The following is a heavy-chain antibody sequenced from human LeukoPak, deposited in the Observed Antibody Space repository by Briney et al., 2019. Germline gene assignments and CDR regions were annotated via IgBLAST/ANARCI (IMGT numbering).Heavy chain of an antibody. CDR3: ARGPPRIQLGLGYFDY. CDR2: IFPADSDT. J-gene: IGHJ4*02. D-gene: IGHD1-1*01. V-gene: IGHV5-51*01. CDR1: GYNFYSHW. Sequence: GESLKISCKGSGYNFYSHWLAWVRQKPGKGLEWMGIIFPADSDTRYSPSFQGQVTISADKSISTAYLQWSSLKASDTAMYYCARGPPRIQLGLGYFDYWGQGTLVTVSS.